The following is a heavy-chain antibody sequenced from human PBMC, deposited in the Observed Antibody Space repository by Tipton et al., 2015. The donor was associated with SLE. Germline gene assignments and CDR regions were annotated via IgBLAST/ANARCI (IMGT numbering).Heavy chain of an antibody. CDR3: AREGAVAGLPFDY. CDR1: GGPVSSGSYY. D-gene: IGHD6-19*01. Sequence: TLSLTCTVSGGPVSSGSYYWSWIRQPPGKGLEWIGYIYYSGSTNYNPSLKSRVTISVDTSKNQFSLKLSSVTAADTAVYYCAREGAVAGLPFDYWGQGTLVTVSS. V-gene: IGHV4-61*01. CDR2: IYYSGST. J-gene: IGHJ4*02.